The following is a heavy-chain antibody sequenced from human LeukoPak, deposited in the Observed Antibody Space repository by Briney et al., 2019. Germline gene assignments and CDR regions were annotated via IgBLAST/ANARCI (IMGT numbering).Heavy chain of an antibody. CDR3: AGGPAGGYFQH. CDR2: VYYGGST. D-gene: IGHD2-15*01. CDR1: GGSISTSTYY. J-gene: IGHJ1*01. Sequence: SETLSLTCTVSGGSISTSTYYWGWIRQPPGKGLEWIGNVYYGGSTYYNPSLKSRVTISVDTSKNQFSLKLSSVTAADTAVYYCAGGPAGGYFQHWGQGTLVTVSS. V-gene: IGHV4-39*01.